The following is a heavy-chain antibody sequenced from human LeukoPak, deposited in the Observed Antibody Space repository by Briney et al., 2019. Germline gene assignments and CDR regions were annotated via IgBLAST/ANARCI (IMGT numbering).Heavy chain of an antibody. V-gene: IGHV4-4*02. CDR1: GGSISSSNW. D-gene: IGHD5-12*01. Sequence: SETLSLTCAVSGGSISSSNWWSWVRQPPGKGLEWLGKTYHSGSTNYNPSLKSRVTISVDKSKNQFSLKLSSVTAADTAVYYCAGLRGYEIDYWGQGTLVTVSS. J-gene: IGHJ4*02. CDR3: AGLRGYEIDY. CDR2: TYHSGST.